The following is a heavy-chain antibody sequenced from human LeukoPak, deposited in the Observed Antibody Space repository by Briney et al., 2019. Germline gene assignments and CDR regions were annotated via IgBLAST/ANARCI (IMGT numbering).Heavy chain of an antibody. CDR2: ISYDGSNK. Sequence: AGRSLRLSCAASGFTFSSYGMHWVRQAPGKGLEWVAVISYDGSNKYYADSVKGRFTISRDSSKNTLYLQMNSLRAEDTAVYYCAKDRSSSWYHSYFDYWGQGTLVTVSS. J-gene: IGHJ4*02. CDR3: AKDRSSSWYHSYFDY. V-gene: IGHV3-30*18. CDR1: GFTFSSYG. D-gene: IGHD6-13*01.